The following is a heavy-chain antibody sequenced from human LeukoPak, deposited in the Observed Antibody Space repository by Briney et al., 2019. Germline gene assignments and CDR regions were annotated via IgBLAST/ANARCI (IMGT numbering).Heavy chain of an antibody. J-gene: IGHJ4*02. CDR1: GFTFDDYA. D-gene: IGHD4-4*01. Sequence: GRSLRLSCVASGFTFDDYAMHWVRQAPGKGQEWVSGISWNSGAIGYADSVKGRFTISRDNAKNSLHLQMNSLRTEDTALYYCARDNSIGLLDYWGQGTLVTVSS. CDR2: ISWNSGAI. V-gene: IGHV3-9*01. CDR3: ARDNSIGLLDY.